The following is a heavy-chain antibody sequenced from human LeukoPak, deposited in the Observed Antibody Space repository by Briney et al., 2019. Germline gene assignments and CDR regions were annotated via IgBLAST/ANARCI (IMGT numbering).Heavy chain of an antibody. CDR3: AKDSSSWFSYYYYGMDV. CDR1: GFTFSSYA. CDR2: IGGSGGST. V-gene: IGHV3-23*01. D-gene: IGHD6-13*01. J-gene: IGHJ6*02. Sequence: GGSLRLSCAASGFTFSSYAMNWVRQAPGKGLEWVSVIGGSGGSTYCADSVTGRFTISRDNSKSTLYLQMNSLRAEDTAVYYCAKDSSSWFSYYYYGMDVWGQGTTVTVSS.